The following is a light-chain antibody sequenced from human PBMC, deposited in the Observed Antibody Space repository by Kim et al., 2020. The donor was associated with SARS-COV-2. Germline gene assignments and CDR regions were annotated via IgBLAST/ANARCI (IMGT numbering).Light chain of an antibody. V-gene: IGLV1-51*01. CDR1: SFNIGNNY. CDR2: DNN. CDR3: GTWDSSLSVVV. Sequence: QSVLTQPPSVSAAPGQKVTISCSGSSFNIGNNYVSWYQQLPGTAPKLLIYDNNERPSGIPDRFSGSKSGTSATLGIAGLQTGDEADYYCGTWDSSLSVVVFGGGTQLTVL. J-gene: IGLJ2*01.